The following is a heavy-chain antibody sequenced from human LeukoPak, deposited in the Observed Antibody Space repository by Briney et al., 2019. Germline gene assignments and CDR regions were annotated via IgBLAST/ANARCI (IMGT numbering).Heavy chain of an antibody. CDR1: GGTFSSYT. CDR3: AREWGDAGRGTYYDFWSGYSDWFDP. Sequence: ASVKVSCKASGGTFSSYTISWVRQAPGQGLEWMGRIIPILGIANYAQKFQGRVTITADKSTSTAYMELSSLRSEDTAVYYCAREWGDAGRGTYYDFWSGYSDWFDPWGQGTLVTVSS. J-gene: IGHJ5*02. D-gene: IGHD3-3*01. V-gene: IGHV1-69*04. CDR2: IIPILGIA.